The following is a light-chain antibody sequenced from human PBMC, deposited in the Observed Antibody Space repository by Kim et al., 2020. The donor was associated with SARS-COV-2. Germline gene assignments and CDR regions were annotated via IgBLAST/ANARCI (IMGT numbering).Light chain of an antibody. CDR1: SSDIGGHNY. Sequence: QSALTQPASVSGSPGQSIIISCTGTSSDIGGHNYVSWYQQHPDKAPKLMIYDVTKRPSGVSNRFSGSKSGNTASLSISGLQAEDEADYYCSSYTTSRTWVFGGGTKVTVL. J-gene: IGLJ3*02. CDR2: DVT. CDR3: SSYTTSRTWV. V-gene: IGLV2-14*03.